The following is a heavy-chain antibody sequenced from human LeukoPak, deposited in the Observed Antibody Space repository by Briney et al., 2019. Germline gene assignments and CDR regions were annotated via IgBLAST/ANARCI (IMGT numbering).Heavy chain of an antibody. Sequence: PSETLSLTCTVSGGSISSYYWSWIRQPPGKGLEWIGYIYYSGSTNYNPSLKSRVTISVDTSKNQFSLKLSSVTAADTAVYYCASHDIVVVPAAIPVAFDIWGQGTMVTVSS. J-gene: IGHJ3*02. D-gene: IGHD2-2*01. CDR1: GGSISSYY. CDR2: IYYSGST. CDR3: ASHDIVVVPAAIPVAFDI. V-gene: IGHV4-59*01.